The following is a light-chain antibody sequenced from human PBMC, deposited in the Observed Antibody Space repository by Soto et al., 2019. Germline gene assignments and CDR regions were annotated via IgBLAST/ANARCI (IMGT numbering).Light chain of an antibody. CDR1: QSVSSS. J-gene: IGKJ4*01. CDR2: DAS. V-gene: IGKV3-11*01. Sequence: EIVLTQSPATLSLSPGERATLSCRARQSVSSSLAWYQEKPGQAQRLLLYDASNRATGIPDRFSCSGSGTACTLTVSSLEPEDFAVYYCHQRSNWPLTFGGGTKVEVK. CDR3: HQRSNWPLT.